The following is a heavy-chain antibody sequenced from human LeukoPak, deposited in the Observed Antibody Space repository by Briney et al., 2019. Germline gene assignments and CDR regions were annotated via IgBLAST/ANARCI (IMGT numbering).Heavy chain of an antibody. CDR2: IYYSGST. V-gene: IGHV4-61*01. CDR1: GGSVSSGNYY. D-gene: IGHD6-13*01. CDR3: ARDIAAAGTFDY. Sequence: SETLSLTCTVSGGSVSSGNYYWSWIRQPPGKGLEWIGYIYYSGSTNYNPSLKSRVTISVDTSKDQFSLKLSSVTAADTAVYYCARDIAAAGTFDYWGQGTLVTVSS. J-gene: IGHJ4*02.